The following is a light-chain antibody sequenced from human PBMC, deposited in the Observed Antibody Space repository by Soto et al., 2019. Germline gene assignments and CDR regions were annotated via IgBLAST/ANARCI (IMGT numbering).Light chain of an antibody. V-gene: IGKV3-20*01. CDR3: QQYTTSVLT. CDR2: DAS. J-gene: IGKJ4*01. Sequence: EIVLTQSPGTLSLSPGERAILSCRASQSVNNAYLAWYQQKPAQAPRLLIYDASKRATGVPDRFSGSGSGTDFTLTISRLEPEDFAVYYCQQYTTSVLTFGGGTKVEIK. CDR1: QSVNNAY.